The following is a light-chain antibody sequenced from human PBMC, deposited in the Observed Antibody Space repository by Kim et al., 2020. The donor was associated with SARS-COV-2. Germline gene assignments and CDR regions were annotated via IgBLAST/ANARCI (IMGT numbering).Light chain of an antibody. V-gene: IGLV3-1*01. J-gene: IGLJ1*01. CDR1: KLGEKY. CDR3: QAWDSSIYV. CDR2: RDN. Sequence: VSPGQTSSITCSGDKLGEKYDSWYQRKPGQSPVVVIFRDNRRPSGIPERFSGSDSGNTATLTISGTQAMDEADYYCQAWDSSIYVFGTGTKVTVL.